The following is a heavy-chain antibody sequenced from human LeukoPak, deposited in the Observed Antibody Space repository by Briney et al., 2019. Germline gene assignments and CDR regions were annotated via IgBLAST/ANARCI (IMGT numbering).Heavy chain of an antibody. Sequence: ASVKVSCKVSGYTLTELSMHWVRQAPGKGLEWMGGFDPEDGETIYAQKFQGRVTMTEDTSTDTAYMELSSLRSEDTAVYYCATLNVRKAIHDYGDYYYYYGMDVWGQGTTVTVSS. CDR2: FDPEDGET. CDR1: GYTLTELS. CDR3: ATLNVRKAIHDYGDYYYYYGMDV. V-gene: IGHV1-24*01. J-gene: IGHJ6*02. D-gene: IGHD4-17*01.